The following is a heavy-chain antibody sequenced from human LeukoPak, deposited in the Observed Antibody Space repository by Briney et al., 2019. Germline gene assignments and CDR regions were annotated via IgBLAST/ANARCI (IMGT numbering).Heavy chain of an antibody. CDR2: SSAYNGNT. CDR3: ARAQDLGYCSGGRCYKYYFDY. V-gene: IGHV1-18*01. J-gene: IGHJ4*02. D-gene: IGHD2-15*01. Sequence: VKVSCKASRYTFTTYGISWVRQAPGQRPEGMGWSSAYNGNTNYAQKLQGRVTMTTDTSTSTAYMELRSLRSDDTAVYYCARAQDLGYCSGGRCYKYYFDYWGQGTLVTVSS. CDR1: RYTFTTYG.